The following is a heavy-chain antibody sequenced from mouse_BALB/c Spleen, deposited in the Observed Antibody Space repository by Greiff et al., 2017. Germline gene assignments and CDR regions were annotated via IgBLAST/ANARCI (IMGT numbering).Heavy chain of an antibody. V-gene: IGHV8-12*01. CDR1: GFSLSTSGMG. Sequence: QVTLKVSGPGILQPSQTLSLTCSFSGFSLSTSGMGVSWIRQPSGKGLEWLAHIYWDDDKRYNPSLKSRLTISKDTSRNQVFLKITSVDTADTATYYCARNYGNYGAMDYWGQGTSVTVSS. CDR3: ARNYGNYGAMDY. J-gene: IGHJ4*01. D-gene: IGHD2-1*01. CDR2: IYWDDDK.